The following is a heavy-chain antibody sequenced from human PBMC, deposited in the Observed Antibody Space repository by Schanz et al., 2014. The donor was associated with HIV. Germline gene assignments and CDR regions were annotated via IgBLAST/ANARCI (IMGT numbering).Heavy chain of an antibody. V-gene: IGHV3-30*03. CDR2: ISYDGSNK. D-gene: IGHD1-20*01. CDR1: GFNFNSYG. CDR3: ARDYHWNWFDP. Sequence: QVQLVESGGGVVQPGRSLRLSCVASGFNFNSYGMHWVRQAPGKGLEWEAVISYDGSNKKYADSVKGRFTISRDNSKNTLYLQMKSLRPEDTAVYYCARDYHWNWFDPWGQGTLVTVSS. J-gene: IGHJ5*02.